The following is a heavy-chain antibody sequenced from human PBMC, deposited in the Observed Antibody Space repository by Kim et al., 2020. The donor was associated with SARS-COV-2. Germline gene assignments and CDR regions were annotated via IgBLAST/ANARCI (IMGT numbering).Heavy chain of an antibody. CDR2: INHSGST. CDR1: GGSFSGYY. Sequence: SETLSLTCAVYGGSFSGYYWSWIRQPPGKGLEWIGEINHSGSTNYNPSLKSRVTISVDTSKNQFSLKLSSVTAADTAVYYCARGRRDIHPLSYYYYYYGMDVWGQGTTVTVSS. D-gene: IGHD2-15*01. CDR3: ARGRRDIHPLSYYYYYYGMDV. V-gene: IGHV4-34*01. J-gene: IGHJ6*02.